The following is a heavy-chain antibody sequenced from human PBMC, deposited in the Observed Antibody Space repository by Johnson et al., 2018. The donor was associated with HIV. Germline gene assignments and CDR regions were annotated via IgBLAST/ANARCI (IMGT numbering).Heavy chain of an antibody. CDR3: ARRSGYAFDM. CDR2: IKEDGSEK. V-gene: IGHV3-7*05. Sequence: VQLVESGGGLVQPGGSLILSCAASGFTFSSYWMSWVRQAPGKGLEWVANIKEDGSEKYYVDSVKGRFTISRDNAKNSLYLQMNTLRVGDTAVYYCARRSGYAFDMWGQGTMVTVSS. J-gene: IGHJ3*02. CDR1: GFTFSSYW. D-gene: IGHD5-24*01.